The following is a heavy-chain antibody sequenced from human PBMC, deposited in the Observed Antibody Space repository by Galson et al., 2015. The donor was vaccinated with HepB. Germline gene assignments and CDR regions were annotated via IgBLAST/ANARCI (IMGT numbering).Heavy chain of an antibody. CDR2: IRYDGSNK. J-gene: IGHJ1*01. V-gene: IGHV3-30*02. D-gene: IGHD6-13*01. CDR3: AKDQDSSSHQYFQH. Sequence: SLRLSCAASGFTFSSYGMHWVRQAPGKGLEWVAFIRYDGSNKYYADSVKGRFTISRDNSKYTLYLQMNSLRAEDTAVYYCAKDQDSSSHQYFQHWGQGTLVTVSS. CDR1: GFTFSSYG.